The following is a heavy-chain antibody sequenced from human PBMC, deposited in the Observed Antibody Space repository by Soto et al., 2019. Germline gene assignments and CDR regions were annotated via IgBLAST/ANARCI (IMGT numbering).Heavy chain of an antibody. CDR1: GYTFSGYY. CDR2: ITPNIGDT. D-gene: IGHD3-10*01. Sequence: GASVKVSCKASGYTFSGYYMHWVRQAPGQGLEWMGWITPNIGDTNYAQKFQGRVTMTRDTSINTAYMELSRLRSDDTAVYYCATGGAAGGFFDYWGQGTLVTVSS. CDR3: ATGGAAGGFFDY. V-gene: IGHV1-2*02. J-gene: IGHJ4*02.